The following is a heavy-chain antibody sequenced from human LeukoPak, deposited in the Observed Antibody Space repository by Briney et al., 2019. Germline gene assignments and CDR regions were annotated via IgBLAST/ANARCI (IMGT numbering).Heavy chain of an antibody. CDR3: TTFYYYGSGSYLGY. CDR2: IKSNTDGGTT. V-gene: IGHV3-15*01. D-gene: IGHD3-10*01. Sequence: PGGSLRLSCAASGFTFTNAWMTWVRQAPGKGLEGVGRIKSNTDGGTTDYAAPVKGRFTIPRDDSKNTLNLQMNSLKTEDTAVYYCTTFYYYGSGSYLGYWGQGTLVTVSS. CDR1: GFTFTNAW. J-gene: IGHJ4*02.